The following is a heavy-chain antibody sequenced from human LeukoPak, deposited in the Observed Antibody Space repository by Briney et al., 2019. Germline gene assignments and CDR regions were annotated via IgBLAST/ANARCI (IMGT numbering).Heavy chain of an antibody. CDR1: GFTFSSYN. V-gene: IGHV3-21*01. CDR2: ISTGGNYI. Sequence: GGSLRLSCVASGFTFSSYNMSWLNWVRQAPGKGLEWVSSISTGGNYIYYADSVKGRFTISRDNAKNSLDLQMNSLRAEDTAVYYCAKEAIVVLSGGDYWGQGTLVTVSS. D-gene: IGHD2-15*01. J-gene: IGHJ4*02. CDR3: AKEAIVVLSGGDY.